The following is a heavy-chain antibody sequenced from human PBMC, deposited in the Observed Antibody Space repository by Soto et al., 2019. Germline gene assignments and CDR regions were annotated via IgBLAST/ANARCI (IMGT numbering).Heavy chain of an antibody. CDR1: GGSISSGGYY. CDR3: ARGPGTMAKIDY. CDR2: IYYSGST. Sequence: SETLSLTCTVSGGSISSGGYYWSWIRQHPGKGLEWIGYIYYSGSTYYNPSLKSRVTISVDTSKNQFSLKLSSVTAADTAVYYCARGPGTMAKIDYRAQRTPVTVSS. J-gene: IGHJ4*02. V-gene: IGHV4-31*03. D-gene: IGHD3-10*01.